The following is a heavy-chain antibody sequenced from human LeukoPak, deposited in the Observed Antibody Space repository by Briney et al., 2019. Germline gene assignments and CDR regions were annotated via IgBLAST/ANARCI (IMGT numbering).Heavy chain of an antibody. J-gene: IGHJ3*02. CDR1: GFTFSSYE. D-gene: IGHD6-19*01. CDR3: ARAVVPAVAGDDAFDI. V-gene: IGHV3-48*03. CDR2: ISSSGSTI. Sequence: GGSLRLSCAASGFTFSSYEVNWVRQAPGKGLEWVSYISSSGSTIYYADSVKGRFTISRDNAKNSLYLQMNSLRAEDTAVYYCARAVVPAVAGDDAFDIWGQGTMVIVSS.